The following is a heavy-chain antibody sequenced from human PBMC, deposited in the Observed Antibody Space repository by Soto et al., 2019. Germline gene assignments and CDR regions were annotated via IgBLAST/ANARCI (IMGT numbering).Heavy chain of an antibody. CDR1: GFTFSSYA. Sequence: VGSLRLSCAASGFTFSSYAMSWVRQAPGKGLEWVSAISGSGGSTYYADSVKGRFTISRDNSKNTLYLQMNSLRAEDTAVYYCAKEIQTEYCSSTSCPTGYYGMDVWGQGTTVTVSS. D-gene: IGHD2-2*01. J-gene: IGHJ6*02. V-gene: IGHV3-23*01. CDR2: ISGSGGST. CDR3: AKEIQTEYCSSTSCPTGYYGMDV.